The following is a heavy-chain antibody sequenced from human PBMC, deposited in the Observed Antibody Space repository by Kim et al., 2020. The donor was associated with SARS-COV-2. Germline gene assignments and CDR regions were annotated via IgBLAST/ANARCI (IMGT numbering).Heavy chain of an antibody. D-gene: IGHD5-18*01. Sequence: GGSLRLSCAASGFIFDNFAMHWVRQAPGKGLEWVSGIDWNGVTIGSADSVKGRFTISRDNAKNSLYLQMNSLRTEDTALYYCVQGPLYRYGNINYFDYWGQGTLVTVSS. J-gene: IGHJ4*02. V-gene: IGHV3-9*01. CDR2: IDWNGVTI. CDR1: GFIFDNFA. CDR3: VQGPLYRYGNINYFDY.